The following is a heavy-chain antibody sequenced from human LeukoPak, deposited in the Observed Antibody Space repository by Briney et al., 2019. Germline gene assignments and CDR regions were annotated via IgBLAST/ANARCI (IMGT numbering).Heavy chain of an antibody. D-gene: IGHD3-10*01. V-gene: IGHV3-7*01. Sequence: GGSLRLSCAASGFTFSSYWMCWVRQAPGKGLEWVANIKQDGSEKYYVDSVKGRFTISKDNAKNSLYLQMNSLRAEDTAVYYCARDPSRSFSMIRGLIQHREFDFWGRGTLVTVSS. CDR2: IKQDGSEK. CDR3: ARDPSRSFSMIRGLIQHREFDF. CDR1: GFTFSSYW. J-gene: IGHJ4*02.